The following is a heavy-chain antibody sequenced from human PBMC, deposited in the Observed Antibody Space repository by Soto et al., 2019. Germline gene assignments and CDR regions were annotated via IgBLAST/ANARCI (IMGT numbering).Heavy chain of an antibody. CDR3: ARDQGSSSSADY. CDR2: ISSSSSYI. D-gene: IGHD6-6*01. CDR1: GFTFSSYS. V-gene: IGHV3-21*01. J-gene: IGHJ4*02. Sequence: PGGSPRLSCASSGFTFSSYSMNWVRQAPGKGLEWVSSISSSSSYIYYADSVKGRFTISRDNAKNSLYLQMNSLRAEDTAVYYCARDQGSSSSADYWGQGTLVTVSS.